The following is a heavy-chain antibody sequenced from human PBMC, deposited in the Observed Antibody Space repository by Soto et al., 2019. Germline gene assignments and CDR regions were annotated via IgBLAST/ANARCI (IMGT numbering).Heavy chain of an antibody. V-gene: IGHV4-59*01. D-gene: IGHD3-22*01. J-gene: IGHJ4*02. CDR1: GGSISSYY. CDR2: IYYSGSA. Sequence: SETLSLTCTVSGGSISSYYWSWIRQPPGKGLEWIGYIYYSGSANYNPSLKSRVTISVDTSKNQFSLKLSSVTAVDTAVYYCAGKYYHDRSGYYSVDYWGQGTLVTVSS. CDR3: AGKYYHDRSGYYSVDY.